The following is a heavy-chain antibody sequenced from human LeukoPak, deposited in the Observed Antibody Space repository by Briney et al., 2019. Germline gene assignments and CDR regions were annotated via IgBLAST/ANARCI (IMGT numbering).Heavy chain of an antibody. D-gene: IGHD3-9*01. J-gene: IGHJ4*02. CDR3: ARKGRYFDWLLDY. Sequence: GGSLRLSCAASGFTFSSYEMNWVRQAPGKGLEWVSYISSSGSTIYYVDSVKGRFTISRDNAKNSLYLQMNSLRAEDTAVYYCARKGRYFDWLLDYWGQGTLVTVSS. CDR2: ISSSGSTI. CDR1: GFTFSSYE. V-gene: IGHV3-48*03.